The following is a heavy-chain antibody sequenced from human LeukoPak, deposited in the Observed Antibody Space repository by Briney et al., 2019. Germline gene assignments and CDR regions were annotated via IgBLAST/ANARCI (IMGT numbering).Heavy chain of an antibody. J-gene: IGHJ4*02. Sequence: ASVKVSCKASGYNLISYGIIWVRQAPGQGLEWMGWINPNSGGTNYAQKFQGRVTMTRDTSISTAYMELSRLKSDDTAVYYCARAWGASGGYNYGSALDHWGQGTLVTVSS. D-gene: IGHD5-18*01. CDR3: ARAWGASGGYNYGSALDH. CDR2: INPNSGGT. CDR1: GYNLISYG. V-gene: IGHV1-2*02.